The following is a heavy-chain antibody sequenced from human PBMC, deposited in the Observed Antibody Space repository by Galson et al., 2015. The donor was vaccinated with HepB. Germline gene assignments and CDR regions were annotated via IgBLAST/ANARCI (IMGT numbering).Heavy chain of an antibody. Sequence: SLRLSCAASGFTFSSYAMSWVRQAPGKGLEWVSAISGSGGSTYYADSVKGRFTISRDNSKNTLYLQMNSLRAEDTAVYYCAKDGFGMVVALWDYYYYMDVWGKGTTVTVSS. J-gene: IGHJ6*03. V-gene: IGHV3-23*01. CDR3: AKDGFGMVVALWDYYYYMDV. D-gene: IGHD2-15*01. CDR2: ISGSGGST. CDR1: GFTFSSYA.